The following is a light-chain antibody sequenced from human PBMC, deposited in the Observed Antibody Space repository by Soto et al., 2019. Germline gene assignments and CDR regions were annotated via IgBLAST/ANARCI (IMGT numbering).Light chain of an antibody. J-gene: IGLJ2*01. CDR1: NIGSKN. Sequence: SSELTQPLSVSVGLGQTARITCGGNNIGSKNVHWYQQKPGQAPVLVIYRDSNRPSGIPERFSGSNSGNTATLTISRAQAGDEADYYCQVWDSSTVVFGGGTKLTVL. V-gene: IGLV3-9*01. CDR3: QVWDSSTVV. CDR2: RDS.